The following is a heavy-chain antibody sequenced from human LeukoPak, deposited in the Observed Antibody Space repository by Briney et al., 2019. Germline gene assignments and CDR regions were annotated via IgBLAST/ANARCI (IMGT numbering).Heavy chain of an antibody. Sequence: GESLRLSCRASGLSFSNFGMHWVRQAPGTGLEWVAFIRNDGSNQYYADSVKGRFTVSRDNSKNTMYLQMHSLRPEDTAVYYCEAVAGVFDYWGQGTLVTVSS. CDR3: EAVAGVFDY. V-gene: IGHV3-30*02. J-gene: IGHJ4*02. CDR2: IRNDGSNQ. D-gene: IGHD6-19*01. CDR1: GLSFSNFG.